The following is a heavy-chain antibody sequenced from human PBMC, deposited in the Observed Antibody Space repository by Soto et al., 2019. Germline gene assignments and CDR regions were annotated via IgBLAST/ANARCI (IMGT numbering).Heavy chain of an antibody. V-gene: IGHV4-59*01. J-gene: IGHJ6*02. CDR1: GGSISSYY. Sequence: SETLSLTCTVSGGSISSYYWSWIRQPPGKGLEWIGYIYYSGSTNYNPSLKSRVTISVDTSKNQFSLKLSSVTAADTAVYYCARDAVARRIPMDVWGQGTTVTVSS. D-gene: IGHD6-19*01. CDR2: IYYSGST. CDR3: ARDAVARRIPMDV.